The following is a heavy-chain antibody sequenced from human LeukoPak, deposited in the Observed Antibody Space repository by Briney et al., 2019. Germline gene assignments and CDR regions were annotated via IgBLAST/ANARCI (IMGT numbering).Heavy chain of an antibody. Sequence: ASVKVSCKASGYTFTGYYMHWVRQAPGQGLEWMGWINPNSGGTNHAQKFQGRVTMTGDTSISTAYMELSRLRSDDTAVYYCARGRAPYYYMDVWGKGTTVTVSS. V-gene: IGHV1-2*02. CDR3: ARGRAPYYYMDV. CDR1: GYTFTGYY. J-gene: IGHJ6*03. CDR2: INPNSGGT.